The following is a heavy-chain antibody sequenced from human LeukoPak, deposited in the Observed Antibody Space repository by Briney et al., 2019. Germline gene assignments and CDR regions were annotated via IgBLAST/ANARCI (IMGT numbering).Heavy chain of an antibody. V-gene: IGHV3-13*01. CDR1: GFTFGDHA. J-gene: IGHJ6*02. D-gene: IGHD1-26*01. Sequence: GGSLRLSCTASGFTFGDHAMSWVRQAPGKGLEWVSAIGTAGDTYYPGSVKGRFTISRENAKNSLYLQMNSLRAGDTAVYYCARGTKWELLAPFGMDVWGQGTTVTVSS. CDR2: IGTAGDT. CDR3: ARGTKWELLAPFGMDV.